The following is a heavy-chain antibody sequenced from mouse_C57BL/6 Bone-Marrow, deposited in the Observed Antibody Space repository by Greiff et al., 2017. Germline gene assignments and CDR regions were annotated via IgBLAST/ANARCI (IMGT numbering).Heavy chain of an antibody. J-gene: IGHJ1*03. CDR2: IWSGGST. CDR1: GFSLTSYG. CDR3: AKLTGRGWYFDV. V-gene: IGHV2-4*01. D-gene: IGHD4-1*01. Sequence: VQRVESGPGLVQPSQSLSITCTVSGFSLTSYGVHWVRQPPGKGLEWLGVIWSGGSTDYNAAFISRLSISKDNSKSQVFFKMNSLQADDTAIYYCAKLTGRGWYFDVWGTGTTVTVSS.